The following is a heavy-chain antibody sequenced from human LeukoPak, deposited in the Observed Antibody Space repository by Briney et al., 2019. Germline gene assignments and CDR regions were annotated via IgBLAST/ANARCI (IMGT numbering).Heavy chain of an antibody. CDR1: GYTFSGYY. V-gene: IGHV1-2*02. Sequence: ASVKVSCKASGYTFSGYYMHWVRQAPGQGLEWMGWINSYSGGTNYAQNFQGRVTMTRDRSISTAYMELSRLRSDDTAVYYCARDMDSGPDFFDYWGLGTLVTVSS. D-gene: IGHD1-26*01. J-gene: IGHJ4*02. CDR3: ARDMDSGPDFFDY. CDR2: INSYSGGT.